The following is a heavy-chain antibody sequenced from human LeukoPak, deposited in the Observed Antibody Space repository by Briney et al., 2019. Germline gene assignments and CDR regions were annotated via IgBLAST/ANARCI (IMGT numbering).Heavy chain of an antibody. Sequence: GGSLRLSCAASGFTFSSYGMHWVRQAPGKGLEWVAFIRYDGSNKYYADSVKGRFTISRDNSKNTLYLQMNSLRAEDTAVYYCAKDASRGYDFWSGDNHDYWGQGTLVTVSS. D-gene: IGHD3-3*01. CDR3: AKDASRGYDFWSGDNHDY. V-gene: IGHV3-30*02. CDR2: IRYDGSNK. CDR1: GFTFSSYG. J-gene: IGHJ4*02.